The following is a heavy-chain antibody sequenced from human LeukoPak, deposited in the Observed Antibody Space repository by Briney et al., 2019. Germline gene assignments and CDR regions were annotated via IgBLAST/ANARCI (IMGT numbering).Heavy chain of an antibody. CDR2: IWYDGSNK. Sequence: GRSLRLSCAASGFTFSSYGMHWVRQAPGKGLEWVAVIWYDGSNKYYADSVKGRFTISRDNSKNTLYLQMNSLRAEDTAVYYCAKEAVPTMIVVEYFDYWGQGTLVTVSS. D-gene: IGHD3-22*01. CDR1: GFTFSSYG. V-gene: IGHV3-33*06. CDR3: AKEAVPTMIVVEYFDY. J-gene: IGHJ4*02.